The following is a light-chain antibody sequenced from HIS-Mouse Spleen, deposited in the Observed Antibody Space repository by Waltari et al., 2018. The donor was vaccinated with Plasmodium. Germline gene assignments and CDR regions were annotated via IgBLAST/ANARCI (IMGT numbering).Light chain of an antibody. CDR1: QSISSW. CDR2: TAS. J-gene: IGKJ2*01. V-gene: IGKV1-5*03. Sequence: DIQMTQSPSTLSASVGDRVTITCRASQSISSWLAWYQQKPGKAPKLLIYTASSLESGVPSRFSGSGSWTEFTLTISSLQPDDFATYYCQQYNSYPYTFGQGTKLEIK. CDR3: QQYNSYPYT.